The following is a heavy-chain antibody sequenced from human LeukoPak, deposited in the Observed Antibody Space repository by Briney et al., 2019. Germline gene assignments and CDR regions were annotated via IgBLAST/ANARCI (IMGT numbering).Heavy chain of an antibody. CDR3: ARTYIGIFDP. CDR2: IYTSGST. Sequence: SETLSLTCTVSGGSISSGSYYWSWIRQPAGKGLEWIGRIYTSGSTNYNPSLKSRVTISVDTSKNQFSLKLSSVTAADTAVYYCARTYIGIFDPWGQGTLVTVSS. D-gene: IGHD1-26*01. J-gene: IGHJ5*02. CDR1: GGSISSGSYY. V-gene: IGHV4-61*02.